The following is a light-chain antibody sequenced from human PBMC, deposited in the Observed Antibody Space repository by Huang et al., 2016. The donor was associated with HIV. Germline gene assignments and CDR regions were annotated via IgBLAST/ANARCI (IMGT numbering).Light chain of an antibody. J-gene: IGKJ2*01. V-gene: IGKV2-28*01. CDR3: MQALQTPYT. CDR1: FSLLNSFQHSY. CDR2: LSS. Sequence: DIVINQSPLSLPVTAGEPASISCRSSFSLLNSFQHSYLDWYLQKPGQSPQLRFYLSSYRAAGVPDRFTGNGSGTEFTLAISRVEAEDVGVYYCMQALQTPYTFGQGTKLEI.